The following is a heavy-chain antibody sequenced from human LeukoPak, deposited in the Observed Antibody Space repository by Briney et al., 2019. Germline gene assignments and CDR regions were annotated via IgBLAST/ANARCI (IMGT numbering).Heavy chain of an antibody. J-gene: IGHJ4*02. CDR1: GCTFTIYG. CDR2: ISAYNGNT. Sequence: ASVKVSCKASGCTFTIYGISWVRQAPGQGLEWMGWISAYNGNTNYAQKLQGRVTMTTDTSTSTAYMELRSLRSDDTAVYYCARDSKKYCSSTSCSHNKYFDYWGQGTLVTVSS. V-gene: IGHV1-18*01. D-gene: IGHD2-2*01. CDR3: ARDSKKYCSSTSCSHNKYFDY.